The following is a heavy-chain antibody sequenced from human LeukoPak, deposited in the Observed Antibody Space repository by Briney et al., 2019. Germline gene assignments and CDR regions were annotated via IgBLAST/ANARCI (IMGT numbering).Heavy chain of an antibody. CDR2: IIPILGIA. CDR3: AREVVRYRNAFDI. Sequence: SVKVSCKASGGTFSRYTISWVRQAPGQGLERRGRIIPILGIANYAQKLQGRVTINADKSTSTAYMELSSLRSEDTAVYYCAREVVRYRNAFDIWGQGTMVTVSS. D-gene: IGHD2-2*01. CDR1: GGTFSRYT. J-gene: IGHJ3*02. V-gene: IGHV1-69*10.